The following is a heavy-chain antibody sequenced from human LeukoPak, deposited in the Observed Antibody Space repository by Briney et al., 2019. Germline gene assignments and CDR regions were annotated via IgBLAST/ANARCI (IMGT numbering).Heavy chain of an antibody. CDR1: GFTFDDYG. V-gene: IGHV3-20*04. Sequence: GGSLRLSCAASGFTFDDYGMSWVRQGPGKGLEWVSGLNWNGGSTGYADSVKGRFTISRDNAKNSLYLQMNSLRAGDTALYFCARSVEYSYGQYYFDYWGQGTLVTVSP. J-gene: IGHJ4*02. CDR3: ARSVEYSYGQYYFDY. CDR2: LNWNGGST. D-gene: IGHD5-18*01.